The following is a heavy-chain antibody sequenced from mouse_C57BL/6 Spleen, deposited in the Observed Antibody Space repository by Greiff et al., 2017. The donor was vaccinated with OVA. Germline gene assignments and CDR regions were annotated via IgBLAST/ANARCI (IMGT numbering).Heavy chain of an antibody. V-gene: IGHV1-64*01. CDR1: GYTFTSYW. CDR2: IHPNSGST. CDR3: ARPTVVATRYFDV. Sequence: QVQLQQPGAELVKPGASVKLSCKASGYTFTSYWVHWVKQRPGQGLEWIGMIHPNSGSTNYNEKFKSKATLTVDKSSSTAYMQLSSLTSEDSAVYYCARPTVVATRYFDVWGTGTTVTVSS. J-gene: IGHJ1*03. D-gene: IGHD1-1*01.